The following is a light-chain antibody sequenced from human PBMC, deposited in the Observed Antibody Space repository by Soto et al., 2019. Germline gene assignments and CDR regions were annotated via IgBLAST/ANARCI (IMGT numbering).Light chain of an antibody. CDR3: QQYGSSPPYT. Sequence: EIVLTQSPGTLSLSPGERATLPCRASQSVSSSYLAWYQQKPGQAPRLLIYGASNRATGIPDRFSGSGSGTDFTLTISRLEPEDFTVYYCQQYGSSPPYTFGQGTKVESK. CDR2: GAS. J-gene: IGKJ2*01. CDR1: QSVSSSY. V-gene: IGKV3-20*01.